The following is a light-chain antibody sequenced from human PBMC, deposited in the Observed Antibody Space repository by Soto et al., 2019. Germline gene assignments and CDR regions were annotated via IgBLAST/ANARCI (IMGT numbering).Light chain of an antibody. CDR2: DAS. Sequence: EIVLTQSPGTLSLSPGERATLSCRASQSVSGYYLAWYQQKPGQAPRLLIYDASSRATGIPDRFSGSGSGTDFTLTISRLEPEDFAVYYCQQYGSSRTFGQGTKVEIK. CDR1: QSVSGYY. CDR3: QQYGSSRT. V-gene: IGKV3-20*01. J-gene: IGKJ1*01.